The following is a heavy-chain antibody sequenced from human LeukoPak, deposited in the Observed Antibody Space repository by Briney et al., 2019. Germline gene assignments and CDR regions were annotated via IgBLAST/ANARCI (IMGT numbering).Heavy chain of an antibody. J-gene: IGHJ4*02. Sequence: GSLRLSCAAPGFTFSSYSMNWVRQAPGKGLEWVSYISSSSSTIYYADSVKGRFTISRDNSKSTMYLQMNSLRAEDTAVYYCARSPPRYDTRFFDYWGPGTLVTVPS. CDR1: GFTFSSYS. V-gene: IGHV3-48*01. CDR2: ISSSSSTI. D-gene: IGHD3-22*01. CDR3: ARSPPRYDTRFFDY.